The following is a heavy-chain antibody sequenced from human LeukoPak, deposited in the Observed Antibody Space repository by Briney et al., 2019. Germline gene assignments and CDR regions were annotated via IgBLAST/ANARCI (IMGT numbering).Heavy chain of an antibody. Sequence: GGSLRLSCAASGFTFSSYGMHWVRQAPGKGLEWVAVIWYDGSNKYYADSVRGRFTISRDNSKNTLYLQMNSLRAEDTAVYYCARDTSHLYYDMAFIDYWGQEPWSPSPQ. D-gene: IGHD3-9*01. CDR1: GFTFSSYG. CDR2: IWYDGSNK. J-gene: IGHJ4*01. V-gene: IGHV3-33*01. CDR3: ARDTSHLYYDMAFIDY.